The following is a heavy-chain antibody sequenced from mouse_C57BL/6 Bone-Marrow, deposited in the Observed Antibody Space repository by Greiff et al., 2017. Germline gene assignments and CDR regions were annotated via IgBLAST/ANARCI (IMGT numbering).Heavy chain of an antibody. J-gene: IGHJ1*03. D-gene: IGHD2-5*01. CDR1: GYTFTSYW. Sequence: VQLQQPGAELVKPGASVKMSCKASGYTFTSYWITWVKQRPGQGLEWIGDIYPGSGSTNYNEKFKSKATLTVDTSSSTAYMQLSSLTSEDAAVYYYARPYYNNYWYFDVWGTGTTVTVSS. V-gene: IGHV1-55*01. CDR2: IYPGSGST. CDR3: ARPYYNNYWYFDV.